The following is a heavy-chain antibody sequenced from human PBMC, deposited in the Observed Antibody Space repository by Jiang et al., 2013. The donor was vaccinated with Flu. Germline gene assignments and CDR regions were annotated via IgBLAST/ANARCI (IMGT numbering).Heavy chain of an antibody. J-gene: IGHJ6*02. CDR2: IHNSGTT. CDR3: ARSYCGGDCYSMFGYSYYGMDV. V-gene: IGHV4-59*08. Sequence: LVKPSETLSLTCTVSSGSISSHYWSWIRQPPGKGLEWIGYIHNSGTTNYNPSLKSRVAISIDTSTNQFSLKLISVTAPDTAVYYCARSYCGGDCYSMFGYSYYGMDVWGQGTTVTVS. CDR1: SGSISSHY. D-gene: IGHD2-21*02.